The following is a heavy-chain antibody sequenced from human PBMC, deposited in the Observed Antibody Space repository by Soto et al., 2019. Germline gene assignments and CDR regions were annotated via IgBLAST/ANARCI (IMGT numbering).Heavy chain of an antibody. J-gene: IGHJ1*01. D-gene: IGHD1-26*01. CDR3: AKDPRVGASAAEYFQH. V-gene: IGHV3-23*01. CDR2: INTNGGST. CDR1: GFTLSIYA. Sequence: EVQLLESGGGLVQPGGSLRLSCAASGFTLSIYAMTWVRQAPGKGLEWVSSINTNGGSTFYADSVKGRFTISRDHSENTVYLQMNSLRVEDTAIYYWAKDPRVGASAAEYFQHWGQGPLFSVSS.